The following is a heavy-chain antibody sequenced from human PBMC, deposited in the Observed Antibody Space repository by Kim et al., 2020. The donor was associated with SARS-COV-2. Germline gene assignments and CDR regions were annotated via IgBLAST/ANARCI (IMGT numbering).Heavy chain of an antibody. Sequence: SLKSRVTISVDKSKNQFSLKLSSVTAADTAVYYCARDRVDSSGYYQPFDYWGQGTLVTVSS. J-gene: IGHJ4*02. V-gene: IGHV4-4*02. D-gene: IGHD3-22*01. CDR3: ARDRVDSSGYYQPFDY.